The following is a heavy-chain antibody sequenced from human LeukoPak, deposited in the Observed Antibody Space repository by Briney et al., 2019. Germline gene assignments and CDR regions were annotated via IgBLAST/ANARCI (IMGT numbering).Heavy chain of an antibody. Sequence: SETLSLTCTVSGGSVSSGSYYWSWIRQPPGKGLEWIGYIYYSGSTNYNPSLKSRVTISVDTPKNQFSLKLSSVTAADTAVYYCAREDIVVVVAGTRGYYYYYYMDVWGKGTTVTVSS. D-gene: IGHD2-15*01. CDR2: IYYSGST. V-gene: IGHV4-61*01. CDR3: AREDIVVVVAGTRGYYYYYYMDV. J-gene: IGHJ6*03. CDR1: GGSVSSGSYY.